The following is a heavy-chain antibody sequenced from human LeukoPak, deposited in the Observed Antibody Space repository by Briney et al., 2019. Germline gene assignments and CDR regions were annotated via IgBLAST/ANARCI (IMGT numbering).Heavy chain of an antibody. V-gene: IGHV3-30-3*01. CDR2: ISYDGSNK. J-gene: IGHJ3*01. CDR3: ARIRGFTMMLGFTPVVFDF. D-gene: IGHD3-22*01. Sequence: GRSLRLSCAASGFTFSSYAMHWVRQAPGKGLEWVAVISYDGSNKYYADSVKGRFTISRDNSKNTLYLQMYSLRAEDTAVYYCARIRGFTMMLGFTPVVFDFGAKGKMAPVFS. CDR1: GFTFSSYA.